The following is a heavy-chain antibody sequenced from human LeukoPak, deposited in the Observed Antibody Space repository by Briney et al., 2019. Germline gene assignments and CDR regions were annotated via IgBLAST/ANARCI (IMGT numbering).Heavy chain of an antibody. Sequence: KPSETLSLTCTVSGGSISSGSYYWSWIRQPAGKGLEWIGRIYTSGSTNYNPSLKSRVTISVDTSKNQFSLKLSSVAAADTAVYYCAREVRYSSSMLDWFDPWGQRTLVTVSS. J-gene: IGHJ5*02. CDR3: AREVRYSSSMLDWFDP. CDR2: IYTSGST. V-gene: IGHV4-61*02. CDR1: GGSISSGSYY. D-gene: IGHD6-6*01.